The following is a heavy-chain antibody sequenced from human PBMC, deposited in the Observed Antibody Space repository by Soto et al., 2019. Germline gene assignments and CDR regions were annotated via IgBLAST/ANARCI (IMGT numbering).Heavy chain of an antibody. J-gene: IGHJ6*02. CDR2: ISGSGGST. V-gene: IGHV3-23*01. CDR1: GFTFSSYA. D-gene: IGHD2-15*01. Sequence: GGSLRLSCAASGFTFSSYAMSWGRQAPGKGLEWVSAISGSGGSTYYSDSVKGRLTISTDNSKNTLYLQMNSLRAEDTAVYYCAKDQSGGLYYYYCMDVWGQGTTVTVSS. CDR3: AKDQSGGLYYYYCMDV.